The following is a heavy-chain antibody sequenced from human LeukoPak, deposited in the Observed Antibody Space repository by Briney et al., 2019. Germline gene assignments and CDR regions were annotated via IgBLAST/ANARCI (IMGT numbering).Heavy chain of an antibody. J-gene: IGHJ4*02. CDR1: GFTFTTYW. Sequence: GSLRLSCAASGFTFTTYWMTWVRQAPGKGLEWVANIKQDGSEKKYVDSVKGRFTISRDNAKKSLYLQMNSLRAEDTAVYYCARGKYDSSGYPLLGFDYWGQGTLVTVSS. CDR3: ARGKYDSSGYPLLGFDY. D-gene: IGHD3-22*01. V-gene: IGHV3-7*01. CDR2: IKQDGSEK.